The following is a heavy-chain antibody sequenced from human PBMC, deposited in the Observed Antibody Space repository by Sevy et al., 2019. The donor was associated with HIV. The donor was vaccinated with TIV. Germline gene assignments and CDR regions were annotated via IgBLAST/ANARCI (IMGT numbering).Heavy chain of an antibody. Sequence: GGSLRLSCAASGFTFSSYTMNWVRQAPGKGLEWVSYISTTSIITYYADSVRCRFTISRDNAKNSLYLQMNSLRAEDTAVYYCARDASPYCSGGRCYFDAFDIWGQGTMVTVSS. D-gene: IGHD2-15*01. CDR2: ISTTSIIT. V-gene: IGHV3-48*01. CDR1: GFTFSSYT. CDR3: ARDASPYCSGGRCYFDAFDI. J-gene: IGHJ3*02.